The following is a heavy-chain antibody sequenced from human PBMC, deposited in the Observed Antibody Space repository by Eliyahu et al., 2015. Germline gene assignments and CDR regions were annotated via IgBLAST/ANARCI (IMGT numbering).Heavy chain of an antibody. D-gene: IGHD1-26*01. Sequence: EVQLVESGGGLVQPGGSLXLSCAASGFPFSSYPMNWVRRAPGKGLEWVARVDVTTITYADSVKGRFTISRDNAKNSLFLQMHSLRAEDTAVYFCARDGKELTGYYFDWWGQGTLVTVSS. CDR3: ARDGKELTGYYFDW. V-gene: IGHV3-48*04. J-gene: IGHJ4*02. CDR2: VDVTTI. CDR1: GFPFSSYP.